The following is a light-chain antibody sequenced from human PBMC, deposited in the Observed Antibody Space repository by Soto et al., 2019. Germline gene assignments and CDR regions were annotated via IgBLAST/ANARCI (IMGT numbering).Light chain of an antibody. CDR3: QSYDSSLSGWV. J-gene: IGLJ3*02. V-gene: IGLV1-40*01. CDR2: GNS. Sequence: QSVLTQSPSVSGAPGQRVTISCTGSSSNIGADYDVHWYQQLPGTAPKLLIYGNSNRPSGVPDRFSGSKSGTSASLAITGLQAEDEADYYCQSYDSSLSGWVFGGGTKVTVL. CDR1: SSNIGADYD.